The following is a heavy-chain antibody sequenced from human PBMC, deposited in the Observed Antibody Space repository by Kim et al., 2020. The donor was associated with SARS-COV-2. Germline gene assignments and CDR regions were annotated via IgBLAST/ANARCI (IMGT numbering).Heavy chain of an antibody. CDR3: AKHFGSSGSEFQH. J-gene: IGHJ1*01. Sequence: GGSLRLSCVASGFTFSAYAMSWVRQAPGKGLEWVSGIRGSEGSKYYAYSVKGRFIISRDNSKNTLHLQMNSLRAEDTAVYYCAKHFGSSGSEFQHWGQGTLVTVSS. CDR2: IRGSEGSK. CDR1: GFTFSAYA. D-gene: IGHD3-22*01. V-gene: IGHV3-23*01.